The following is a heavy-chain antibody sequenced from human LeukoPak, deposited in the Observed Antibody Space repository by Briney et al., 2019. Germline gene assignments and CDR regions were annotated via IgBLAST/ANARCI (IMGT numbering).Heavy chain of an antibody. D-gene: IGHD5-18*01. V-gene: IGHV4-59*12. Sequence: SETLSLTCTVSGGSISSYYWSWIRQPPGKGLEWIGYIYYSGSTNYNPSLKSRVTISVDTSKNQFSLKLSSVTAADTAVYYCARGGRYSYGFDYWGQGTLVTVSS. CDR2: IYYSGST. J-gene: IGHJ4*02. CDR1: GGSISSYY. CDR3: ARGGRYSYGFDY.